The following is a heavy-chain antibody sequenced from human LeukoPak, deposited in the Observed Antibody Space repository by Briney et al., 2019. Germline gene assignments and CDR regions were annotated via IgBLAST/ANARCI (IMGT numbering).Heavy chain of an antibody. CDR3: AKLSITMIVGGDAFDI. V-gene: IGHV3-21*04. Sequence: GGSLRLSCAASGFTFSSYSMNWVRQAPGKGLEWVSSISSSSSYIYYADSVKGRSTISRDNSKNTLYLQMNSLRAEDTAVYYCAKLSITMIVGGDAFDIWGQGTMVTVSS. CDR1: GFTFSSYS. D-gene: IGHD3-22*01. J-gene: IGHJ3*02. CDR2: ISSSSSYI.